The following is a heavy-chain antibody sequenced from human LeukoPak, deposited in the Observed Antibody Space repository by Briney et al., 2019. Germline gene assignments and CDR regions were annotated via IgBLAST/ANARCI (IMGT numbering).Heavy chain of an antibody. V-gene: IGHV4-34*12. CDR2: IIHSGST. D-gene: IGHD3-22*01. Sequence: PSETLSLTCAVYGGSFSGYYWSWIRQPPGKGLEWIGEIIHSGSTNYNPSLKSRVAISVDTSKNQFSLKLSSVTAADTAVYYCARANYYDSSGYYAHRMDVWGQGTTVTVSS. CDR1: GGSFSGYY. J-gene: IGHJ6*02. CDR3: ARANYYDSSGYYAHRMDV.